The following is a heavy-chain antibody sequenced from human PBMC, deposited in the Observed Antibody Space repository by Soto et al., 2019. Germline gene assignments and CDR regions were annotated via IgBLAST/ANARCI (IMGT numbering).Heavy chain of an antibody. Sequence: SETLSLTCAVSGGSISSGGYSWSWIRQPPGKGLEWIGYIYHSGSTYYNPSLKSRVTISVDRSKNQFSLKLSSVTAADTAVYYCARVKDPDWFDPWGQETLLTVSS. CDR1: GGSISSGGYS. CDR3: ARVKDPDWFDP. CDR2: IYHSGST. J-gene: IGHJ5*02. V-gene: IGHV4-30-2*01.